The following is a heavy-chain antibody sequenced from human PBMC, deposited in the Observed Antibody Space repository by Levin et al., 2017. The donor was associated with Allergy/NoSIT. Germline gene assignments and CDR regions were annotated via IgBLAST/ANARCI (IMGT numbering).Heavy chain of an antibody. CDR2: VYHSGST. V-gene: IGHV4-4*02. CDR1: GGSISSDNW. CDR3: AREGCSGGSCYSGSFDV. Sequence: SETLSLTCGVSGGSISSDNWWHWVRQPPGKGLEWIGQVYHSGSTNYNPSLKSRVTISLDKPRYQFSLNLRSVTAADTAVYYCAREGCSGGSCYSGSFDVWGQGTMITVSS. D-gene: IGHD2-15*01. J-gene: IGHJ3*01.